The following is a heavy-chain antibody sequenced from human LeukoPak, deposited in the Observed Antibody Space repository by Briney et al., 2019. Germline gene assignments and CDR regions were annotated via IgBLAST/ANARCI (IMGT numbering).Heavy chain of an antibody. J-gene: IGHJ4*02. CDR3: ARGQQQLSR. Sequence: KPSETLSLTCTVSGGPISSYYWSWIRQPPGKGLEWIGYISDSVSTNYNPSLKSRVSISVDTSNTQFSLKLSSVTAADTAVYYCARGQQQLSRWGQGTLVTVSS. CDR2: ISDSVST. D-gene: IGHD6-13*01. CDR1: GGPISSYY. V-gene: IGHV4-59*01.